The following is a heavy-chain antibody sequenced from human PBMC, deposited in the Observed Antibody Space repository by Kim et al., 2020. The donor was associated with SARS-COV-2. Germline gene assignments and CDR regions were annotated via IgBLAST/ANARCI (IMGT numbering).Heavy chain of an antibody. V-gene: IGHV3-33*05. CDR1: GFTFSSYG. J-gene: IGHJ4*02. Sequence: GGSLRLSCAASGFTFSSYGMHWVRQAPGKGLEWVAVISYDGSNKYYADSVKGRFTISRDNSKNTLYLQMNSLRAEDTAVYYCARETFAYDSSGRPKTYFDYWGQGTLVTVSS. CDR2: ISYDGSNK. CDR3: ARETFAYDSSGRPKTYFDY. D-gene: IGHD3-22*01.